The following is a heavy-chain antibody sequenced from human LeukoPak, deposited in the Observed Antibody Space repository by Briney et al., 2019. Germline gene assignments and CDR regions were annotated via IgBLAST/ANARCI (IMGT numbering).Heavy chain of an antibody. V-gene: IGHV4-34*01. J-gene: IGHJ6*04. Sequence: PSETLSLTCAVYGGSFSGYYWSWIRQPPGKGLEWIGEINHSGSTNYNPSLKSRVTISVDTSKNQFSLKLSSVTAADTAVYYCARGLYGSGGNILPRPKNYYYYGMDVWGKGTTVTVSS. CDR3: ARGLYGSGGNILPRPKNYYYYGMDV. D-gene: IGHD3-10*01. CDR2: INHSGST. CDR1: GGSFSGYY.